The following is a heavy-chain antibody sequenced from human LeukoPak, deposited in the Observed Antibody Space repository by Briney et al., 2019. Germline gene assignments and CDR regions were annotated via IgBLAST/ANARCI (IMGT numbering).Heavy chain of an antibody. D-gene: IGHD2-2*01. CDR2: INADSGGT. J-gene: IGHJ4*02. V-gene: IGHV1-2*06. CDR1: GYTFTVYY. Sequence: ASVNVSCKASGYTFTVYYMHWVRQAPGQGLEWMGRINADSGGTNYAQKFQGRVTMTRDTSISTAYMELSTLRSDDTAVYYCARSPLDCSSSSCRVFDYWGQGALVTVSS. CDR3: ARSPLDCSSSSCRVFDY.